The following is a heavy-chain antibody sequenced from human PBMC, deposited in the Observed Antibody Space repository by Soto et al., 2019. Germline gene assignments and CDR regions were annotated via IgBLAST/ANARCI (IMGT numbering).Heavy chain of an antibody. V-gene: IGHV3-23*01. CDR3: AKDLAFAGSWSLFDY. CDR1: GFTFSSYA. D-gene: IGHD6-13*01. Sequence: EVQLLESGGGLVQPGGSLRLSCAASGFTFSSYAMSWVRQAPGKGLEWVSAISGSGGSTYYADSVKGRFTISRDNSKNTLYLQMNSLRAEDTAVYYSAKDLAFAGSWSLFDYWGQGTLVTVSS. J-gene: IGHJ4*02. CDR2: ISGSGGST.